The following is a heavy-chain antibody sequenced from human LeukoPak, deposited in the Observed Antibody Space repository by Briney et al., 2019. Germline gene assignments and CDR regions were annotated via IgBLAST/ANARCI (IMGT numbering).Heavy chain of an antibody. D-gene: IGHD3-9*01. J-gene: IGHJ2*01. CDR3: ASPPRVLRYFDWRRYWYFDL. Sequence: SETLSLTCTVSGGSISSYYWSWIRQPPGKGLEWIGEINHSGSTNYNPSLKSRVTISVDTSKNQFSLKLSSVTAADTAVYYCASPPRVLRYFDWRRYWYFDLWGRGTLVTVSS. CDR2: INHSGST. CDR1: GGSISSYY. V-gene: IGHV4-34*01.